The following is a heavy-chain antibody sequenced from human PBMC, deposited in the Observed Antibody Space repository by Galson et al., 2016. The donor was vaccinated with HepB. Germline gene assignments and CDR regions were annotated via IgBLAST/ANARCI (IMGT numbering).Heavy chain of an antibody. CDR1: GFSLSTTGVG. CDR3: VHIVHSGSYYYFAY. V-gene: IGHV2-5*02. J-gene: IGHJ4*02. CDR2: IYWDGDE. Sequence: PALVKPTQTLTLTCIFSGFSLSTTGVGVGWMRQPPGKTLEWLAHIYWDGDERYSPSLKSRLTITKDTSKNRVVLTMTNMDLVDTATYYCVHIVHSGSYYYFAYWGQGTLVTVSS. D-gene: IGHD1-26*01.